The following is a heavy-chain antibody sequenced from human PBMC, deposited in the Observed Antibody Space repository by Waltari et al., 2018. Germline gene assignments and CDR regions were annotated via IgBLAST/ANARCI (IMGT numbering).Heavy chain of an antibody. CDR3: AREANIAIFGMAARGAFDI. V-gene: IGHV1-69*04. J-gene: IGHJ3*02. CDR1: GGTFSSYA. Sequence: QVQLVQSGAEVKKPGSSVKVSCKASGGTFSSYAINWVRQAPGPGLEWMGGIIPIHAIANYAQKFQGRVTITADESTSTAYMELSSLRSDDTAVYYCAREANIAIFGMAARGAFDIWGQGTMVTVSS. CDR2: IIPIHAIA. D-gene: IGHD3-3*01.